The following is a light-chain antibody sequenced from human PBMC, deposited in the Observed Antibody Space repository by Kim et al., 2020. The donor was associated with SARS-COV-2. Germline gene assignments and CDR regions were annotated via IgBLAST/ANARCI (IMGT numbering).Light chain of an antibody. CDR2: DAS. Sequence: SPGERATLSCRASQSISTYLAWYQQKPGQAPRLLIYDASNRATGIPARFSGSGSGTDFTLTISSLEHEDFAVYYCQQRSNWPPITFGQGTRLEIK. CDR1: QSISTY. CDR3: QQRSNWPPIT. J-gene: IGKJ5*01. V-gene: IGKV3-11*01.